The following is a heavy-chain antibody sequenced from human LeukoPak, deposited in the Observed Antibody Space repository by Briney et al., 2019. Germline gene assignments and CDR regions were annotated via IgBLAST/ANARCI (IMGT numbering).Heavy chain of an antibody. V-gene: IGHV3-21*01. D-gene: IGHD3-9*01. Sequence: TGGSLRLSCAASGFTFNTFNMNWVRQAPGKGLEWVSSITSGGDYIYYADSVKGRFTTSRDNAKNSLSLQLNSLRVEDTAVYYCARGHYDVLAASYKWTPDYWGQGALVTVSS. CDR2: ITSGGDYI. J-gene: IGHJ4*02. CDR3: ARGHYDVLAASYKWTPDY. CDR1: GFTFNTFN.